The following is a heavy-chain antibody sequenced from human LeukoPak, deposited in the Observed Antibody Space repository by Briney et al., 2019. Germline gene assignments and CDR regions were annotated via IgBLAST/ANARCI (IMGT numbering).Heavy chain of an antibody. CDR1: GGSISSYY. D-gene: IGHD6-19*01. Sequence: SETLSLTCTVSGGSISSYYWCWIRQPPGKGLEWIGYIYYSGSTNYNPSLKSRVTISVDTSKNQFSLKLSSVTAADTAVYYCARRVGYSSGADLFDPWGQGTLVTVSS. CDR3: ARRVGYSSGADLFDP. CDR2: IYYSGST. V-gene: IGHV4-59*01. J-gene: IGHJ5*02.